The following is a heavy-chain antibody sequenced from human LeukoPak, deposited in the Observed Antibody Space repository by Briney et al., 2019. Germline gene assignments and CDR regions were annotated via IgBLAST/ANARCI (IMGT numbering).Heavy chain of an antibody. V-gene: IGHV4-39*01. J-gene: IGHJ4*02. CDR2: IYYTGST. CDR1: GGSITSSLYY. Sequence: SETLSLTCTVSGGSITSSLYYWGWVRQPPGKGLEWIGTIYYTGSTYYNPSLKSRLTISIDTSRNQFSLNLRSVTAADTAVYYCARGGAGDTFDYWGQGTLVTVSS. CDR3: ARGGAGDTFDY. D-gene: IGHD1-26*01.